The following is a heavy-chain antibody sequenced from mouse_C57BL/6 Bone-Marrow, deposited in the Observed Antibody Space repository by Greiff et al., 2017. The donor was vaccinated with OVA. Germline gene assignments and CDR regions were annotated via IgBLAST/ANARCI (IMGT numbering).Heavy chain of an antibody. CDR3: ARTGGDY. CDR1: GYTFTDYY. J-gene: IGHJ2*01. Sequence: VQLQQSGPELVKPGASVKISCKASGYTFTDYYMNWVKQSHGKSLEWIGDINPNNGGTSYNQKFKGKATLTVDKSSSTAYMGLRSLTSEDSAVYYCARTGGDYWGRGTTLTVSS. V-gene: IGHV1-26*01. CDR2: INPNNGGT.